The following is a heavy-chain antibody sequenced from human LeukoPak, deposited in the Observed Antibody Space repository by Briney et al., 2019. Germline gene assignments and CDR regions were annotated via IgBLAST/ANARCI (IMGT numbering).Heavy chain of an antibody. CDR2: ISAYNGNT. CDR1: GYTFTSYG. D-gene: IGHD3-22*01. CDR3: ARDTRGSGYYYPDY. V-gene: IGHV1-18*01. Sequence: ASVKVSCNASGYTFTSYGISWVRQAPGQGLEWMGWISAYNGNTNYAQKLQGRVTMTTDTSTSTAYMELRSLRSDDTAVYYCARDTRGSGYYYPDYWGQGTLVTVSS. J-gene: IGHJ4*02.